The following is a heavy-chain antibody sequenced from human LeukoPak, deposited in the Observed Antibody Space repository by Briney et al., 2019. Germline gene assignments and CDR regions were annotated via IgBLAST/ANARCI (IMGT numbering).Heavy chain of an antibody. Sequence: SVKVSCKASGGTFSSYAISWVRQAPGQGLEWMGRIIPILGIANYAQKFQGRVTITADKSTSTAYMELSSLRSEDTAVYYCASRLGNDAFDIWGRGTMVTVSS. D-gene: IGHD6-19*01. CDR3: ASRLGNDAFDI. J-gene: IGHJ3*02. CDR2: IIPILGIA. V-gene: IGHV1-69*04. CDR1: GGTFSSYA.